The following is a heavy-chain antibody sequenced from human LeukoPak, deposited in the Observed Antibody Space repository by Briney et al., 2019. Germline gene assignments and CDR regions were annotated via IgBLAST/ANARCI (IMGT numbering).Heavy chain of an antibody. V-gene: IGHV3-9*01. D-gene: IGHD3-22*01. CDR2: ISWNSGSI. CDR1: GFTFDDYA. CDR3: AKDVYYDSSGFFDY. Sequence: PGRSLRLSCAASGFTFDDYAMHWVRQAPGKGLEWVSGISWNSGSIGYADSVKGRFTISRDNAKNSLYLQMNSLRAKDTALYYCAKDVYYDSSGFFDYWGQGTLVTVSS. J-gene: IGHJ4*02.